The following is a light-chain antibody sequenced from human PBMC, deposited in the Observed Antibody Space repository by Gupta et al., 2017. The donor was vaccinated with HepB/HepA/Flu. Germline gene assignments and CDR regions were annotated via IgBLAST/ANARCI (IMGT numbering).Light chain of an antibody. CDR1: SSNIGNNY. CDR2: DNN. CDR3: GTWDSSLRAVV. J-gene: IGLJ2*01. Sequence: QSVLTQPPSVSAAPGQKVTTSCSGSSSNIGNNYVSWYQQLPGTDPELLIFDNNKRPSGIPDRVSCSKSGTSATLGITGRQTGDEADDFCGTWDSSLRAVVFGGGTKLTVL. V-gene: IGLV1-51*01.